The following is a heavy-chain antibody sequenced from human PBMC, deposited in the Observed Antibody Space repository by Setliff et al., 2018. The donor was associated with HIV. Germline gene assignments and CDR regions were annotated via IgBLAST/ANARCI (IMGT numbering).Heavy chain of an antibody. CDR2: IIPFLNLT. D-gene: IGHD2-15*01. V-gene: IGHV1-69*10. CDR1: GVTFSTYG. Sequence: ASVKVSCKASGVTFSTYGITWVRQAPGQGLQWVGGIIPFLNLTHYAQQFRGRLTITADKSTTTAYMSLSSLRFEDTAVYYCAACSASAYYYYYMDVWGKGTTVTVSS. J-gene: IGHJ6*03. CDR3: AACSASAYYYYYMDV.